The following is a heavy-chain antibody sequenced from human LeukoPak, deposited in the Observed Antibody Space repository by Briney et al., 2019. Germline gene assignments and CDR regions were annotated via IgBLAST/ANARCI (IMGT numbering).Heavy chain of an antibody. J-gene: IGHJ4*02. Sequence: GGSLRLSCAASGFTFSGYSMNWVRQAPGKGLEWVSSISSSSIYIYYADSVEGRFTVSRDNARNSLYLQMNSLRVEDTAVYYCAKVGRSNKAGGWGQGTLVTVSS. V-gene: IGHV3-21*01. D-gene: IGHD1/OR15-1a*01. CDR3: AKVGRSNKAGG. CDR1: GFTFSGYS. CDR2: ISSSSIYI.